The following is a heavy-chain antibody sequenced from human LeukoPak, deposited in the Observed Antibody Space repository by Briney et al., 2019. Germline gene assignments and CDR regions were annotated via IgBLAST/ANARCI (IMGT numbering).Heavy chain of an antibody. D-gene: IGHD4-23*01. CDR3: AREGLTSTPNNAFDI. Sequence: PGGSLRLSCAASGFTFSSYAMHWVRQAPGKGLEWVAVISYDGSNKYYADSVKGRFTISRDNSKNTLYLQMNSLRAEDTAVYYCAREGLTSTPNNAFDIWGQGSVVTVSS. V-gene: IGHV3-30*04. CDR1: GFTFSSYA. CDR2: ISYDGSNK. J-gene: IGHJ3*02.